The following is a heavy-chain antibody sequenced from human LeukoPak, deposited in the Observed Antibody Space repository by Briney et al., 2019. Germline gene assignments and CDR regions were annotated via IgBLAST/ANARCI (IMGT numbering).Heavy chain of an antibody. V-gene: IGHV3-23*01. D-gene: IGHD1-26*01. CDR1: GFTFSSYA. Sequence: HSGGSLRLSCAASGFTFSSYAMSWVRQAPGKGLEWVSAISGSGGSTYYADSVKGRFTISRDNSKNTLYLQMNSLRAEDTAVYYCAKFSGSGSYYDSWGQRTLVTVS. J-gene: IGHJ4*02. CDR2: ISGSGGST. CDR3: AKFSGSGSYYDS.